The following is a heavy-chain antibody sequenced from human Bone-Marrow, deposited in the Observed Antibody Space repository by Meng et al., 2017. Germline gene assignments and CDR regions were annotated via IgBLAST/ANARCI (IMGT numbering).Heavy chain of an antibody. CDR2: ISWDGGST. J-gene: IGHJ6*02. V-gene: IGHV3-43*01. CDR1: GFTFDDYT. CDR3: AKDIRSEQQLVNYYYGMDV. D-gene: IGHD6-13*01. Sequence: GESLKISCEASGFTFDDYTMHWVRQAPGKGLEWVSLISWDGGSTYYADSVKGRFTISRDNSKNSLYLQMNSLRTEDTALYYCAKDIRSEQQLVNYYYGMDVWGQGTTVTVSS.